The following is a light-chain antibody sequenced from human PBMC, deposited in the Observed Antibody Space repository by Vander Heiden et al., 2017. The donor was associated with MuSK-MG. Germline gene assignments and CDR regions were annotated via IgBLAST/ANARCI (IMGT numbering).Light chain of an antibody. Sequence: DIQVTQSPSSVSASVGDRVTITCRATEGLRTYLAWYQQKPGEAPKLLISAASTLQSGVPSRFSGSGFGTDFTLTITSLQPGDFATYYCQQARRVPLSCGQGTRLEMK. V-gene: IGKV1D-12*01. CDR1: EGLRTY. CDR3: QQARRVPLS. J-gene: IGKJ5*01. CDR2: AAS.